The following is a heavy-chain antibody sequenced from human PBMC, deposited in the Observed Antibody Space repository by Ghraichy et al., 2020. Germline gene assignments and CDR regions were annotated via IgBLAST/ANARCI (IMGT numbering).Heavy chain of an antibody. CDR3: ARESESYRRSAFGY. D-gene: IGHD3-10*01. J-gene: IGHJ4*02. V-gene: IGHV4-59*01. Sequence: SETLSLTCTVSGGSISSYYWSWIRQPPGKGLEWIGYISYSGSTNYNPSLKSRVTISVDMSKNQFSLKLGSVTAADTAVYYCARESESYRRSAFGYWGQGTLVTVSS. CDR1: GGSISSYY. CDR2: ISYSGST.